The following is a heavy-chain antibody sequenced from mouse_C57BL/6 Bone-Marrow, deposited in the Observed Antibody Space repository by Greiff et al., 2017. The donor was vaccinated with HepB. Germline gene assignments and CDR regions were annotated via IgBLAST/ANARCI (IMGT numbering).Heavy chain of an antibody. CDR3: AREATDYGNYVGAMDY. D-gene: IGHD2-1*01. V-gene: IGHV3-5*01. Sequence: ESGPGLVKPSQTVFLTCTVTGISITTGNYRWSWIRQFPGNKLEWIGYIYYSGTITYNPSLTSRTTITRDTPKNQFFLEMNSLTAEDTATYYCAREATDYGNYVGAMDYWGQGTSDTVSS. CDR1: GISITTGNYR. CDR2: IYYSGTI. J-gene: IGHJ4*01.